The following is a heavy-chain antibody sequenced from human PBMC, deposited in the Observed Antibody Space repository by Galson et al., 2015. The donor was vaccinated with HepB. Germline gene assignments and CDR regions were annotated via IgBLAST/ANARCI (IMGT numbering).Heavy chain of an antibody. D-gene: IGHD3-10*01. CDR3: ARARRMVRGTSGAFDI. CDR1: GFTFSSYA. J-gene: IGHJ3*02. V-gene: IGHV3-30-3*01. CDR2: ISYDGSNK. Sequence: SLRLSCAASGFTFSSYAMHWVRQAPGKGLEWVAVISYDGSNKYYADSVKGRFTISRDNSKNTLYLQMNSLRAEDTAVYYCARARRMVRGTSGAFDIWGQGTMVTVSS.